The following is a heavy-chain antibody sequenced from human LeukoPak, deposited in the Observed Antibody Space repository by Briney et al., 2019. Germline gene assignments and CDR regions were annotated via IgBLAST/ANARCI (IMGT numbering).Heavy chain of an antibody. Sequence: SQTLSLTCAVSGGSISSGGYSWSWIRQPPGKGLEWIGYIYHSGSTNYNPSLKSRVTISVDTSKNQFSLKLSSVTAADTAVYYCARGHAWIQLWLTYYFDYWGQGTLVTVSS. D-gene: IGHD5-18*01. J-gene: IGHJ4*02. CDR1: GGSISSGGYS. CDR3: ARGHAWIQLWLTYYFDY. V-gene: IGHV4-30-2*01. CDR2: IYHSGST.